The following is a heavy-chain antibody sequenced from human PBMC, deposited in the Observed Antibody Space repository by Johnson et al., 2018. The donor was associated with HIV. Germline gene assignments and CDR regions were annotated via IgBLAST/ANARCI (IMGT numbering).Heavy chain of an antibody. CDR1: GFTFSSYG. CDR3: ARSQVAATSEGAFDI. J-gene: IGHJ3*02. Sequence: QVQLVESGGGVVQPGGSLRLSCAASGFTFSSYGMHWVRQAPGKGLEWVSVIYTGGSTYYADSVKGRFTISRDNSKNTLYVQMNSLRAEDTAVYYCARSQVAATSEGAFDIWGQGTMVTVSS. V-gene: IGHV3-NL1*01. D-gene: IGHD2-15*01. CDR2: IYTGGST.